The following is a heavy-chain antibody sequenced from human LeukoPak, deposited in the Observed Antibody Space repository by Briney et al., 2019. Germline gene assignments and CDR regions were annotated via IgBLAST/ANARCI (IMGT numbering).Heavy chain of an antibody. Sequence: GGSLRLSCAASGFTFSAYGMSWVRQSPRKGLEWVSLIYSGGSTYYADSVKGRFTISRDNSKNTVYLQMNSLRVEDTAVYYCARNDGYWGQGTLVTVSS. J-gene: IGHJ4*02. CDR2: IYSGGST. V-gene: IGHV3-66*01. D-gene: IGHD3-16*01. CDR1: GFTFSAYG. CDR3: ARNDGY.